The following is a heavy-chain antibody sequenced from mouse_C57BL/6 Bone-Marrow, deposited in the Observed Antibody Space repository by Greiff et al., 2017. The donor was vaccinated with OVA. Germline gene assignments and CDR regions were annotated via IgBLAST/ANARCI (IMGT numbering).Heavy chain of an antibody. D-gene: IGHD2-5*01. Sequence: QVQLQQPGAALVRPGTSVKLSCTASGFTFTSYWMHWVKQRPGQGLEWIGVIDPSDSYTNYTQKLQGQATLTVDTSYSTAYMQLSSLTSEDAAVDYCARQGSNYYAIDYWGQGTSVTVSS. V-gene: IGHV1-59*01. CDR1: GFTFTSYW. CDR2: IDPSDSYT. J-gene: IGHJ4*01. CDR3: ARQGSNYYAIDY.